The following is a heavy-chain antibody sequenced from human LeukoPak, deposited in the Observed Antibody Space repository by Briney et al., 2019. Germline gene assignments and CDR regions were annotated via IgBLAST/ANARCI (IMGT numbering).Heavy chain of an antibody. CDR3: ARGTRLGVVDY. CDR1: GFTFSSYD. J-gene: IGHJ4*02. V-gene: IGHV3-13*01. CDR2: IGAAGDT. D-gene: IGHD3-16*01. Sequence: GGSLRLSCAASGFTFSSYDMHWVRQATGKGLEWVSAIGAAGDTYYPGSVKGRFTISRENAKNSLCLQMNSLRAGDTAVYYCARGTRLGVVDYWGQGTLVTVSS.